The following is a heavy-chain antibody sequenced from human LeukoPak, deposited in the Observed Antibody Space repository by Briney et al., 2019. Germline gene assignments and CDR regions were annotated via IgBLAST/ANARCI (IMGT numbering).Heavy chain of an antibody. J-gene: IGHJ4*02. V-gene: IGHV3-11*04. D-gene: IGHD3-10*01. CDR2: TNSRGNTI. Sequence: LSLTCTVSGGSISSYYWSWIRQPPGKGLEWVSYTNSRGNTIYYADSVKGRFTISRDNAKNSLYLQMNSLRAEDTALYYCARGTHISMVRGPLDYWGQGTLVTVSS. CDR1: GGSISSYY. CDR3: ARGTHISMVRGPLDY.